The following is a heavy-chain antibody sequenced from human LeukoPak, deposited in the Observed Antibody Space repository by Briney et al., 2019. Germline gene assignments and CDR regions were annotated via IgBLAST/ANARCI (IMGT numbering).Heavy chain of an antibody. D-gene: IGHD5-18*01. V-gene: IGHV4-34*01. CDR2: INHSGST. J-gene: IGHJ4*02. CDR3: ARFGRYSYGRTSFDY. CDR1: GGSFSGYY. Sequence: SETLSLTCAVYGGSFSGYYWSWIRQPPGKGLEWIGEINHSGSTNYNPSLKSRVTISVDTSKNQFSLKLSSVTAADTAVYYCARFGRYSYGRTSFDYWGQGTLVTVSS.